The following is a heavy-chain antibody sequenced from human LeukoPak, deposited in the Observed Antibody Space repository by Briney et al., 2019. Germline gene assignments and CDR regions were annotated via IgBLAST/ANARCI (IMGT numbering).Heavy chain of an antibody. Sequence: GASVKVSCKASGYTFTSYGISWVRQAPGQGLEWMGWISAYNGNTNYAQKLQGRVTMTTDTSTSTAYMELRSLRSDDTAVYYCARAGEETYYYDSSGYYYDYWGQGTLVTVSS. CDR1: GYTFTSYG. CDR3: ARAGEETYYYDSSGYYYDY. J-gene: IGHJ4*02. CDR2: ISAYNGNT. V-gene: IGHV1-18*01. D-gene: IGHD3-22*01.